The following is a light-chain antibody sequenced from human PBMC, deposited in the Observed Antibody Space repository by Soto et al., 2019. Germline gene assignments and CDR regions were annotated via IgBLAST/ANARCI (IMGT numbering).Light chain of an antibody. CDR3: QQYGNSPTT. J-gene: IGKJ5*01. Sequence: EIVLTQSPGTLSLSPGERATLSCRASQSVSNNYLAWYQQKPSRAPRLLIYGASNRATGIPDRFSGSGSGTDFTLTISRPEPEDFAVYYCQQYGNSPTTFGQGTRLEIK. V-gene: IGKV3-20*01. CDR2: GAS. CDR1: QSVSNNY.